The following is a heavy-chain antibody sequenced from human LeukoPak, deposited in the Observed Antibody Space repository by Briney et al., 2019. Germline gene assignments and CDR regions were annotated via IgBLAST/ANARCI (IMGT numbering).Heavy chain of an antibody. CDR2: IIPIFGTA. CDR3: GRTGPSYYYDSSGYYYEDY. V-gene: IGHV1-69*13. D-gene: IGHD3-22*01. Sequence: SVKVSCKASGGTISSYAISWVRQAPGQGLEGMGGIIPIFGTANYAQKFQGRVTITADESTSTAYMELSSLRSEDTAVYYCGRTGPSYYYDSSGYYYEDYWGQGTLVTVSS. CDR1: GGTISSYA. J-gene: IGHJ4*02.